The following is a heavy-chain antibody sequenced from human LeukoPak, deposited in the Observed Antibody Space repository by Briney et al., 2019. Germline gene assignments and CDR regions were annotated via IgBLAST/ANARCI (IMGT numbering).Heavy chain of an antibody. CDR1: GFSFDDCG. CDR2: INGNGGST. Sequence: RPGGSLRLSCAASGFSFDDCGMSWVRQAPGKGLEWVSGINGNGGSTGYADSVKGRFTISRDNAKNSLYLQMNSLRAEDTALYYCARALSSGSYYPLGGFDYWGQGTLVTVSS. CDR3: ARALSSGSYYPLGGFDY. J-gene: IGHJ4*02. D-gene: IGHD1-26*01. V-gene: IGHV3-20*04.